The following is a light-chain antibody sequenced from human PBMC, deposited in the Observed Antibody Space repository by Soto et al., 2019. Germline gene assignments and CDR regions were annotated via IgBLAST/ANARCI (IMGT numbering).Light chain of an antibody. CDR2: DTS. V-gene: IGKV3-15*01. CDR3: QQYRSNTLT. J-gene: IGKJ4*01. Sequence: EIVMTQSPATLSVSPGERVTLSCRASQSVSRFLAWYQQRPGQAPRLLIYDTSTRATGVPARFSGSGSGTEFSLTISSLQSEDVAVYYCQQYRSNTLTFGGGTRVEIK. CDR1: QSVSRF.